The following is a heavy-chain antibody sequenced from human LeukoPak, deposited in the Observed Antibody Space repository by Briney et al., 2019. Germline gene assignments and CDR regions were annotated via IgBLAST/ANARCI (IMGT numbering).Heavy chain of an antibody. V-gene: IGHV3-30*02. CDR1: GFNFSRYD. D-gene: IGHD3-9*01. J-gene: IGHJ4*02. CDR2: IRYDGTNK. Sequence: PGGSLRLSCAASGFNFSRYDMHWVRQSPGKGLEWVAFIRYDGTNKYYADSVRGRFTVSKDNSKNTLYLQMNSLRAEDTAVYYCAKDSTRYYGVLTVNLREKGALDYWGQGTLVTVSS. CDR3: AKDSTRYYGVLTVNLREKGALDY.